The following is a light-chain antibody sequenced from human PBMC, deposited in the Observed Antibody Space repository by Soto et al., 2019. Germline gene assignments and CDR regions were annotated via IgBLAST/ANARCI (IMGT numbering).Light chain of an antibody. CDR3: QQHDSSPWM. J-gene: IGKJ1*01. CDR2: GAS. V-gene: IGKV3-20*01. Sequence: EDGLKQSPGTVSLSPGERATLSCRASQSVSNTYVAWYQHIPGQTPRLLIYGASNRATGIPDRFSGSGSGTDFTLTISRLEPEDFAVYYCQQHDSSPWMFGQGTMVDI. CDR1: QSVSNTY.